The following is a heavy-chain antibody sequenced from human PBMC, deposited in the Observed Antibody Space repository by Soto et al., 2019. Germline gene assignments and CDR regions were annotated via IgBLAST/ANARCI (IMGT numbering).Heavy chain of an antibody. Sequence: QVQLVQSGAEVKKPGASVKVSCKASGYTFTSYGISWVRQAPGQGLEWMGWISAYNGNTNYAQKRQGRVTTTTHNSTSTAYMELRSLRSDDTAVYYCARTTFSIRSKLGAPGELGYWGQGTLVTVSS. D-gene: IGHD1-26*01. CDR3: ARTTFSIRSKLGAPGELGY. J-gene: IGHJ4*02. CDR2: ISAYNGNT. V-gene: IGHV1-18*01. CDR1: GYTFTSYG.